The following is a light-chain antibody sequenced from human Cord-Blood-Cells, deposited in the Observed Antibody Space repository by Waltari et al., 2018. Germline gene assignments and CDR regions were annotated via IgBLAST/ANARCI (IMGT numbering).Light chain of an antibody. CDR2: EVS. V-gene: IGLV2-8*01. J-gene: IGLJ3*02. CDR1: SSDVGGYNY. CDR3: SSYAGSNIWV. Sequence: QSALTQPPSASGSPGQSVPIPCTGTSSDVGGYNYVSWYQQHPGKAPKLMIYEVSKRPSGVPDRFSGSKSGNTASLTVSGLQAEDEADYYCSSYAGSNIWVFGGGTKLTVL.